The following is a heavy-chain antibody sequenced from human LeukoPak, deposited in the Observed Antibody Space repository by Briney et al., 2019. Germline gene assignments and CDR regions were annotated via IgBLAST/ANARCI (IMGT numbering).Heavy chain of an antibody. J-gene: IGHJ4*02. V-gene: IGHV1-18*04. D-gene: IGHD6-13*01. CDR2: INTNNGNT. Sequence: ASVKVSCKASGYTFAGYYMHWVRQAPGQGLEWMGWINTNNGNTNYAQKLQGRVTMTTDTSTTTAYMEVRSLRSDDTAVYYCARGPIAAAGDYWGQGTLVTVSS. CDR1: GYTFAGYY. CDR3: ARGPIAAAGDY.